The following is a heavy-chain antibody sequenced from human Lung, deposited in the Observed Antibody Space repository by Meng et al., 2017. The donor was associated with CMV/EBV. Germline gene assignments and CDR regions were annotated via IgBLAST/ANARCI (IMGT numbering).Heavy chain of an antibody. CDR1: GYTFTGYY. D-gene: IGHD5-24*01. CDR2: INPNSGGT. CDR3: ARGSFRDGYNRPLGY. V-gene: IGHV1-2*02. Sequence: ASVKVSCKASGYTFTGYYMHWVRQAPGQGLEWMGWINPNSGGTNYAQKFQGRVTMTRDTSISTAYMELSRLRSDDTAVYYCARGSFRDGYNRPLGYWGHGTXVTVSS. J-gene: IGHJ4*01.